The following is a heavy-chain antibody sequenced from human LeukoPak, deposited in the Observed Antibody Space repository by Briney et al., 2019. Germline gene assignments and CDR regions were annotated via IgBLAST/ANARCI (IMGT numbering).Heavy chain of an antibody. CDR3: AMPSIAARLGNGYYYMDV. Sequence: SVKVSCKASGGTFSSYAISWVRQAPGQGLEWMGGIIPIFGTANYAQKFQGRVTITTDESTSTAYMELSSLRSGDTAVYYCAMPSIAARLGNGYYYMDVWGKGTTVTVSS. D-gene: IGHD6-6*01. V-gene: IGHV1-69*05. CDR2: IIPIFGTA. CDR1: GGTFSSYA. J-gene: IGHJ6*03.